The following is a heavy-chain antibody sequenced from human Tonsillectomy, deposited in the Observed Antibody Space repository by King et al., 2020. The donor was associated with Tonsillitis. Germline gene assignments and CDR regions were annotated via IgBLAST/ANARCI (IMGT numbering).Heavy chain of an antibody. V-gene: IGHV3-30-3*01. CDR1: GFTFSSYA. CDR3: ARDSGRGCSSTTCPPGFFQH. CDR2: LSFDGSNK. Sequence: VQLVESGGGVVQPGRSLRLSCAASGFTFSSYAIHWVRQAPGEGLEWVAGLSFDGSNKDYADSVKGRFTVSRDNSKNTLYLQMNSLRAEDTAVYYCARDSGRGCSSTTCPPGFFQHWGQGTLVTVSS. D-gene: IGHD2-2*01. J-gene: IGHJ1*01.